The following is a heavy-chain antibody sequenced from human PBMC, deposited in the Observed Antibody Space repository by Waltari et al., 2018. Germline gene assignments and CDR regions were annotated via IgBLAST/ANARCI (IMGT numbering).Heavy chain of an antibody. CDR2: VYYDGYT. V-gene: IGHV4-39*07. CDR3: ARGAGHYKPFDS. CDR1: DVSVSRPDYY. Sequence: HLQLQESGPGLVKPSETLSLLCTVSDVSVSRPDYYWGWIRQPPGEGLAWIATVYYDGYTYYNPSLKSRVTISLDTSKNQFSLKLTSVTAADTAVYYCARGAGHYKPFDSWGQGTLVTVSS. J-gene: IGHJ4*02. D-gene: IGHD4-4*01.